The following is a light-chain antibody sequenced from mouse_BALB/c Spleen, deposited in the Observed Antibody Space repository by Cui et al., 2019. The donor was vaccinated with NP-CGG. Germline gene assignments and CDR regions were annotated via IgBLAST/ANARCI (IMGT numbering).Light chain of an antibody. CDR3: ALWYSNHWV. Sequence: QAVVTQESALTTSPGETVTLTCRSSTGAVTTSNYANWVQEKPDQLFTGLIGGTNNRVPGVPARFSGSLIGDKAALTITGAHTEDEAIYFCALWYSNHWVFGGGTKLTVL. CDR1: TGAVTTSNY. V-gene: IGLV1*01. J-gene: IGLJ1*01. CDR2: GTN.